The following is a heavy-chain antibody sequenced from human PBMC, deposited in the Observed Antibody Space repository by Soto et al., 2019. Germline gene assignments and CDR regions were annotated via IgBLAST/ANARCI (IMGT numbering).Heavy chain of an antibody. J-gene: IGHJ5*02. D-gene: IGHD6-13*01. Sequence: QITLKESGPTLVKPTQTLTLTCTFSGFSLSTSGVGVGWIRQPPGKALEWLALIYWDDDKRYSPSLKSRLSITKDTSKNQVVLTMTNMDPVDTATYYCAHSFGPFGDYSSKFDPWGQGTLVTVSS. CDR1: GFSLSTSGVG. CDR2: IYWDDDK. CDR3: AHSFGPFGDYSSKFDP. V-gene: IGHV2-5*02.